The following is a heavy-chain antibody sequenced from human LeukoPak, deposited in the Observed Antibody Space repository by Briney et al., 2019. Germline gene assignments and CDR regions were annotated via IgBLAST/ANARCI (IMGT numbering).Heavy chain of an antibody. CDR3: AIADFDY. Sequence: GGSLRLSCAASGFTFDDYAMHWVRQAPGKGLEWVSGISWNSGSIGYADSVKGRFTISGDNAKNSLCLQMNSLRAEDTALYYCAIADFDYWGQGTLVTVSS. V-gene: IGHV3-9*01. CDR1: GFTFDDYA. CDR2: ISWNSGSI. J-gene: IGHJ4*02.